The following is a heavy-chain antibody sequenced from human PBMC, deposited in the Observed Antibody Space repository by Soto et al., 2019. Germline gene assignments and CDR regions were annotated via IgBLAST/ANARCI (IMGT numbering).Heavy chain of an antibody. V-gene: IGHV3-30*18. CDR1: GFTFSSYG. CDR3: AKVPHREQQLDDY. J-gene: IGHJ4*02. Sequence: GGSLRLSCAASGFTFSSYGMHWARQAPGKGLEWVAVISYDGSNKYYADSVKGRFTTSRDNSKNTLYLQMNSLRAEDTAVYYCAKVPHREQQLDDYWGQGTLVTVSS. CDR2: ISYDGSNK. D-gene: IGHD6-13*01.